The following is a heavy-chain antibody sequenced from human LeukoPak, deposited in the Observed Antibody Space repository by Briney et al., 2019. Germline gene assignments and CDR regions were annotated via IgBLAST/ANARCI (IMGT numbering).Heavy chain of an antibody. CDR3: ARRSGDPQTDYFDY. D-gene: IGHD2-21*01. CDR2: LSSSGGII. CDR1: GFTFSDYY. Sequence: PGGSLRLTCAASGFTFSDYYMSWIRQAPGKGLEWLSYLSSSGGIIYYADSVKGRFTISRDNAKNSLYLHMNSLRAEDTAEYYCARRSGDPQTDYFDYWGQGALVTVSS. V-gene: IGHV3-11*04. J-gene: IGHJ4*02.